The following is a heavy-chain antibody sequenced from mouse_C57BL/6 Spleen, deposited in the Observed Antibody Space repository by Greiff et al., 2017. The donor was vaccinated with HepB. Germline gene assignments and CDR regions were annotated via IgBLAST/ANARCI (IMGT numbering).Heavy chain of an antibody. Sequence: EVHLVESGPELVKPGASVKISCKASGYSFTDYNMNWVKQSNGKSLEWIGVINPNYGTTSYNQKFKGKATLTVDQSSSTAYMQLNSLTSEDSAVYYCARGGYYGSSLYYAMDYWGQGTSVTVSS. D-gene: IGHD1-1*01. CDR2: INPNYGTT. CDR1: GYSFTDYN. V-gene: IGHV1-39*01. J-gene: IGHJ4*01. CDR3: ARGGYYGSSLYYAMDY.